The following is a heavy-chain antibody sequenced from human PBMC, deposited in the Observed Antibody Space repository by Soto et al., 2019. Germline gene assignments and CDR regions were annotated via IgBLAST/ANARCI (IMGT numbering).Heavy chain of an antibody. CDR2: ISCDGSNK. D-gene: IGHD2-15*01. J-gene: IGHJ4*02. V-gene: IGHV3-30-3*01. Sequence: PGGSLRLSCAASGFTFSSYAMHWVRQAPGKGLEWVSGISCDGSNKCYAGSVKGRFTISRDNAKNTLYLQMNSLRAEDTAVYYCVRTSLVVAAATREDYWGQGTLVTVSS. CDR1: GFTFSSYA. CDR3: VRTSLVVAAATREDY.